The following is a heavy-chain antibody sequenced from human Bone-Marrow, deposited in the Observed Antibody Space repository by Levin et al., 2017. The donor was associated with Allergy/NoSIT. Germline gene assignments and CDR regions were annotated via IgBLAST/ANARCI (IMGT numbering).Heavy chain of an antibody. D-gene: IGHD1-1*01. CDR2: ISDTGNT. CDR1: GGSISSFY. J-gene: IGHJ3*02. Sequence: SETLSLTCTVSGGSISSFYWTWIRQPPGKGLEWIGYISDTGNTKYNPSVKSRVSISMDTSQNQFSLTLTSVTAADTAFYYCVRETRHWNLEAFDIWGQGTMVTVSS. V-gene: IGHV4-59*12. CDR3: VRETRHWNLEAFDI.